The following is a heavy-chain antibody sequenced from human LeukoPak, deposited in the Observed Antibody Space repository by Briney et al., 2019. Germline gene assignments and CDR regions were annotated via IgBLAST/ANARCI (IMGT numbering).Heavy chain of an antibody. Sequence: SETLSLTCTVSGGSISSYYWSWIRQPPGKGLEWIGFIYYSGSTNYNPSLESRVTISVGTSKNQFSLKLSSVTAADTAVYYCASGRGLYSFYAFNIWGQGTMVTVSS. J-gene: IGHJ3*02. V-gene: IGHV4-59*01. CDR2: IYYSGST. CDR1: GGSISSYY. CDR3: ASGRGLYSFYAFNI. D-gene: IGHD5-18*01.